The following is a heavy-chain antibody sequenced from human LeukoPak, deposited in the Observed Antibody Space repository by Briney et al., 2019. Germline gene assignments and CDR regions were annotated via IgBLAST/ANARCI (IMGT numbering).Heavy chain of an antibody. CDR1: GGTFSSYA. V-gene: IGHV1-69*13. CDR3: ARGGRSIAAARGDI. CDR2: IIPIFGTA. J-gene: IGHJ3*02. D-gene: IGHD6-13*01. Sequence: GASVKVSCKASGGTFSSYAISWVRQAPGQGLEWMGGIIPIFGTANYAQKFQGRVTITADESTSTAYMELSSLRSEDTAVYYCARGGRSIAAARGDIWGQGTMVTVSS.